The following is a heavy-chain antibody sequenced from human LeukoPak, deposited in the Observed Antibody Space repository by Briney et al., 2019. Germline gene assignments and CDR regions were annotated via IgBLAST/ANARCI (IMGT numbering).Heavy chain of an antibody. J-gene: IGHJ4*02. Sequence: SETLSLTCAISGGSISSGGYSWGWIRQPPGKGLEWIGYIYHSGSTYYNPSLKSRVTISIDRSKNQFSLKLSSVTAADTAVYYCASLTMMNDYWGQGTLVTVSS. V-gene: IGHV4-30-2*01. CDR1: GGSISSGGYS. CDR2: IYHSGST. D-gene: IGHD3-22*01. CDR3: ASLTMMNDY.